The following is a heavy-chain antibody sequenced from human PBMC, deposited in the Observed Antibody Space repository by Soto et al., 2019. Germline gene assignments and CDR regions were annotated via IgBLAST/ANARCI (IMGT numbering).Heavy chain of an antibody. CDR1: GYTFTTLS. CDR3: ASQECGDFCSADY. J-gene: IGHJ4*02. D-gene: IGHD2-21*02. Sequence: QVHLVQSGAEVRRSGASVKVSCKASGYTFTTLSMHWVRKAPGQRLEWMGYINAGTGYTKYSQNFQGRVTITSDTLASTAYMELPSLRSADTAVYYCASQECGDFCSADYWGQGTLVTVSS. CDR2: INAGTGYT. V-gene: IGHV1-3*01.